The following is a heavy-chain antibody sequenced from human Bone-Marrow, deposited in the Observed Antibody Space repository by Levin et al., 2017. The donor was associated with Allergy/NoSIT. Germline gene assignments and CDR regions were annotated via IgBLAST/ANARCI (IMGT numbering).Heavy chain of an antibody. V-gene: IGHV3-23*01. D-gene: IGHD3-16*01. CDR1: GFTFSTYG. CDR3: AKGSWVDY. Sequence: AGGSLRLSCEASGFTFSTYGMTWVRQAPGKGLEWVSVISESGDYTIYADSVKGRFTISRDNSKNTLFLEMNSLRVEDTAVYYCAKGSWVDYLGRGILVIVSS. CDR2: ISESGDYT. J-gene: IGHJ4*02.